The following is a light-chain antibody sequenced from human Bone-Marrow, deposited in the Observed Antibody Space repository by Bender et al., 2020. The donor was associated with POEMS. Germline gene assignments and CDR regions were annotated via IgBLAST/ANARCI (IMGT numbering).Light chain of an antibody. V-gene: IGLV2-14*03. CDR1: SSDVGAYNY. Sequence: QSALTQPASVSGSPGQSITISCTGTSSDVGAYNYVSWFQQHPGEAPKLMVYDVTHRPSGVSTRFSGSKSGTSASLAISGLQSEDEADYYCAAWEDSLNGWVFGGGTKLTVL. CDR3: AAWEDSLNGWV. CDR2: DVT. J-gene: IGLJ3*02.